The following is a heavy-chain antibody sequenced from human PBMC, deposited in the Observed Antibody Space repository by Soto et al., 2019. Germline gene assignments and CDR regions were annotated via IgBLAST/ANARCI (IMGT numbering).Heavy chain of an antibody. J-gene: IGHJ5*02. CDR1: GGSFSGYF. V-gene: IGHV4-34*01. D-gene: IGHD1-26*01. CDR3: ARRGSWSHTWGSNDIGFEP. Sequence: SETLSLTCAVSGGSFSGYFWNWIRQPPGKGLEWIGEINDRGSTNYNPSLKSRVTISGDTSKNQFSLKLSSVNAADTAVYYCARRGSWSHTWGSNDIGFEPWCQGTRVTVPS. CDR2: INDRGST.